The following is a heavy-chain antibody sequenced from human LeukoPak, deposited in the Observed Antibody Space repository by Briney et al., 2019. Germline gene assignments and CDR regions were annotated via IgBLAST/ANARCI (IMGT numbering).Heavy chain of an antibody. D-gene: IGHD4-23*01. V-gene: IGHV3-53*01. J-gene: IGHJ4*02. Sequence: GGSLRLSCAASGFTVSSNYMSWDRQAPGKGLEWVSVIYSGGSTYYADSVKGRFTISRDNSKNTLYLQMNSLRAEDTAVYYCARGYGGNSPFDYWGQGTLVTVSS. CDR3: ARGYGGNSPFDY. CDR1: GFTVSSNY. CDR2: IYSGGST.